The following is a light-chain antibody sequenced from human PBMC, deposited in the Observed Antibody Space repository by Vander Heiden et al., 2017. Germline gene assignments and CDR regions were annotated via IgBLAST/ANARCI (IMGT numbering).Light chain of an antibody. CDR3: QSYDSSLSGSEV. CDR1: SPNIGAGYD. CDR2: GNI. J-gene: IGLJ3*02. Sequence: QSVLTQPPSVSGAPGQRVTLSCTGSSPNIGAGYDVHWYQQLPGTAPKLLIYGNINRPSGVPDRFSGSKSGTSASLAITGLQAEDEADYYCQSYDSSLSGSEVFGGGTKLTVL. V-gene: IGLV1-40*01.